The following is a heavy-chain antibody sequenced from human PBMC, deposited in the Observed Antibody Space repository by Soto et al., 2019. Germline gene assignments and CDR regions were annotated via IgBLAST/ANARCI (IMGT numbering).Heavy chain of an antibody. J-gene: IGHJ4*02. CDR2: IHSSSNYI. V-gene: IGHV3-21*01. Sequence: EVQLVESGGGLVKPGGSLRLSCAASGFTFSRYSMNWVRQAPGKGLEWVSSIHSSSNYIYYADSVRGRFTNSRDNAKNSLFLQMNSLRAEDTAMYYCGRDGCGMTTVTTCDYWGQGTLVTVSS. CDR1: GFTFSRYS. D-gene: IGHD4-17*01. CDR3: GRDGCGMTTVTTCDY.